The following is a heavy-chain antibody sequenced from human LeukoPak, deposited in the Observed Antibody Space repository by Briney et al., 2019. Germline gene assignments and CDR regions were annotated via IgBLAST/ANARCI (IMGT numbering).Heavy chain of an antibody. V-gene: IGHV3-66*02. CDR2: IYSSGNT. J-gene: IGHJ4*02. D-gene: IGHD6-13*01. Sequence: PGGSLRLSCAASGFTVSSNYMSWVRQAPGKGLEWVSVIYSSGNTYYADSVKDRFTISRDNSRNTMYLQMNSLRTEDTAVYYCAGRRSSSWGIDYWGQGTLVTVSS. CDR1: GFTVSSNY. CDR3: AGRRSSSWGIDY.